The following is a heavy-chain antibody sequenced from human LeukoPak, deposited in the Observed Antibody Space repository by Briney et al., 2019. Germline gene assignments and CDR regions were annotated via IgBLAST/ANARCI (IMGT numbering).Heavy chain of an antibody. D-gene: IGHD4-17*01. CDR1: GGSISSGDYY. CDR2: IFYSGST. V-gene: IGHV4-30-4*01. J-gene: IGHJ4*02. CDR3: ARGLWDNGDRFDY. Sequence: SETPSLTCTVSGGSISSGDYYWSWIRQPPGKGLEWTGYIFYSGSTYNNPSLKSRVTISVDTSKNQFSLKLSSVTAADTAVYYCARGLWDNGDRFDYWGQGTLVPVSS.